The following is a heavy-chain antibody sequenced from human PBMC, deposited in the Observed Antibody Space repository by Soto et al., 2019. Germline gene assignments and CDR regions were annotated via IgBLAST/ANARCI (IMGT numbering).Heavy chain of an antibody. CDR2: INPSGGST. J-gene: IGHJ6*02. D-gene: IGHD2-15*01. V-gene: IGHV1-46*01. Sequence: RASVKVSCKASGYTFTSYYMHWVRQAPGQGLEWMGIINPSGGSTSYAQKFQGRVTMTRDTSTSTVYMELSSLRSEDTAVYYCARDWAYCSGGSCLVYYGMDVWGQGTTVTVSS. CDR1: GYTFTSYY. CDR3: ARDWAYCSGGSCLVYYGMDV.